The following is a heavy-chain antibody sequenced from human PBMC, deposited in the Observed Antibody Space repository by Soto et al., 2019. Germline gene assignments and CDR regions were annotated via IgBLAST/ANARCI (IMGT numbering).Heavy chain of an antibody. D-gene: IGHD6-13*01. CDR1: GGSISSYY. CDR3: ARDGRAAAGTIRYFDY. CDR2: IYYSGST. Sequence: SETLSLTCTVSGGSISSYYWSWIRQPPGKGLEWIGYIYYSGSTNYNPSLKSRVTISVDTSKNQFSLKLSSVTAADTAVYYCARDGRAAAGTIRYFDYRGQGTLVTVSS. J-gene: IGHJ4*02. V-gene: IGHV4-59*01.